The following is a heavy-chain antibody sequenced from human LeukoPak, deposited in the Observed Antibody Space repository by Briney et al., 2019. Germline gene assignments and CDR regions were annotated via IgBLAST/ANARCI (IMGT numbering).Heavy chain of an antibody. CDR2: ITGSGVST. J-gene: IGHJ4*02. D-gene: IGHD3-22*01. CDR1: GFTFSSYT. V-gene: IGHV3-23*01. Sequence: PGGSLRLSCAASGFTFSSYTISWVRQAPGKGLEWVSSITGSGVSTYYADSVKGRFIISRDNSKNTLYLQMNSLRAEDTATYYCAKGISDYYDSSRYKLGRWGQGTLVTVSS. CDR3: AKGISDYYDSSRYKLGR.